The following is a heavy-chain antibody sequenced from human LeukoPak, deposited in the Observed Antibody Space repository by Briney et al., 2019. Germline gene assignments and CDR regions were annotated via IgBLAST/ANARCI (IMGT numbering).Heavy chain of an antibody. V-gene: IGHV3-23*01. CDR1: GFTFSNYA. CDR3: AKPVGSSGWYGDFDC. D-gene: IGHD6-19*01. Sequence: PGGSLRLSCAASGFTFSNYAMNWVRQTPGKGLEWVSAIRGSGGSTYYADSVKGRFTISGDNSKNTLYLQMNSLRAEDTAIYYCAKPVGSSGWYGDFDCWGQGTLVTVSS. CDR2: IRGSGGST. J-gene: IGHJ4*02.